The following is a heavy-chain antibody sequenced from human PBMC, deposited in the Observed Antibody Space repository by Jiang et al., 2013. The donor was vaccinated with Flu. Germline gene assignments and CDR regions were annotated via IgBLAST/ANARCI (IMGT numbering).Heavy chain of an antibody. V-gene: IGHV4-59*08. CDR3: ARLFSGYYQRYYFDY. D-gene: IGHD3-22*01. CDR1: GGSISSYY. CDR2: IYYSGST. Sequence: GPGLVKPSETLSLTCTVSGGSISSYYWSWIRQPPGKGLEWIGYIYYSGSTNYNPSLKSRVTISVDTSKNQFSLKLSSVTAADTAVYYCARLFSGYYQRYYFDYWGQGTLVTVSS. J-gene: IGHJ4*02.